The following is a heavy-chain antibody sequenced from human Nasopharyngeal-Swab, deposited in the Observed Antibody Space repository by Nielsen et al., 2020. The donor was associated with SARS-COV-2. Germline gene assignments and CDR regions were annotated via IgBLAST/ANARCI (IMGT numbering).Heavy chain of an antibody. CDR2: INDSGSG. CDR1: GGTLNGFH. D-gene: IGHD2-15*01. J-gene: IGHJ6*03. CDR3: ARGQDADYYMDV. Sequence: SETLSLTCVVFGGTLNGFHWKWIRQTPGKGLEWIGEINDSGSGNYNPSLRSRVTISAGTSNIQFSLKLNSVTAADTAVYYCARGQDADYYMDVWGEGTTVTVSS. V-gene: IGHV4-34*01.